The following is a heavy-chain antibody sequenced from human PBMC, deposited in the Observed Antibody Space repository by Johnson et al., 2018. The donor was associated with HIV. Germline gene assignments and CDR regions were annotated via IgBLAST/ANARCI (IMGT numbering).Heavy chain of an antibody. D-gene: IGHD6-6*01. CDR1: GFTFDDYG. V-gene: IGHV3-20*04. J-gene: IGHJ3*02. CDR3: ARDRLVRIVARADSFDI. Sequence: VQLVESGGGVVRPGGSLRLSCAASGFTFDDYGMSWVRQAPGKGLEWVSGINWNGGSTGYADSVKGRFTICRDNAKNSLYLQMNSLRAEYTALYYCARDRLVRIVARADSFDILGQGTMVTVSS. CDR2: INWNGGST.